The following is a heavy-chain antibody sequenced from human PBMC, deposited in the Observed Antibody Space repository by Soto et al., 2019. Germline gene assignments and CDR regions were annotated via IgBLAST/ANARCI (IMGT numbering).Heavy chain of an antibody. V-gene: IGHV3-23*01. D-gene: IGHD5-18*01. CDR1: GFTFSRYA. CDR2: ISFGGGYST. CDR3: AKSWLPDGWHNHPIAS. Sequence: PGGSLRLSCAVSGFTFSRYAMSWVRQAPGKGLEWISSISFGGGYSTYYADSVKGRVTISRDNSKNILYLQMNGLRAEDTAKYHCAKSWLPDGWHNHPIASWGQGTLVTVSS. J-gene: IGHJ4*02.